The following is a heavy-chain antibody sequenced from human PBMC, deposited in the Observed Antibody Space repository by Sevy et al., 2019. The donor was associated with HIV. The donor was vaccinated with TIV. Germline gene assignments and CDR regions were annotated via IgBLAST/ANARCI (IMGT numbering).Heavy chain of an antibody. D-gene: IGHD4-17*01. CDR2: ISSGSSYT. Sequence: GGSLRLSCAASGFTFSDYYMTWIRQSPGKGLQWISYISSGSSYTNYADSVKGRFTISRHNAKNSLYLEIHTLRPEDTAVYYCARSRSNYADYYFDYWGQGTVVTVSS. CDR1: GFTFSDYY. J-gene: IGHJ4*02. V-gene: IGHV3-11*06. CDR3: ARSRSNYADYYFDY.